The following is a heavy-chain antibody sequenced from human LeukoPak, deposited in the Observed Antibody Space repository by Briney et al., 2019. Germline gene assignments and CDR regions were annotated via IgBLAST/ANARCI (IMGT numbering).Heavy chain of an antibody. J-gene: IGHJ6*02. CDR1: GYTFTGYY. D-gene: IGHD5-12*01. CDR3: ARDVAPYYYGMDV. V-gene: IGHV1-2*02. CDR2: INPNSGGT. Sequence: ASVKVSCKASGYTFTGYYMHWVRQAPGQGLEWMGWINPNSGGTNYAQKFQGRVTMTRDTSISTAYMELSRLRSDDTAVYYRARDVAPYYYGMDVWGQGTTVTVSS.